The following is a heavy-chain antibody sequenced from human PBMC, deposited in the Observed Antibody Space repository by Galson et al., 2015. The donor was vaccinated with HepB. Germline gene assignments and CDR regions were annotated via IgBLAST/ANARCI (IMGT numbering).Heavy chain of an antibody. CDR2: IYWNDEG. CDR1: GFSLSTSGVG. CDR3: SHRLGTTVLSRDYYFYMDV. D-gene: IGHD3-9*01. V-gene: IGHV2-5*01. J-gene: IGHJ6*03. Sequence: PALVKPTQTLTLTCSFSGFSLSTSGVGVGWVRQPPGKGLEWLALIYWNDEGRFSPLLRSRLTIIKDTSKNQVVLTMTNMDPVDTATYYCSHRLGTTVLSRDYYFYMDVGGKGTTVTVSS.